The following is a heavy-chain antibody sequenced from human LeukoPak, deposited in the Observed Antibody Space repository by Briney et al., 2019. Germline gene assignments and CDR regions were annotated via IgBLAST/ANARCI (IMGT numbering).Heavy chain of an antibody. CDR1: GFTFSSYW. CDR2: INQDGSEK. CDR3: ASRVWVGATFHYYYYMDV. D-gene: IGHD1-26*01. V-gene: IGHV3-7*01. J-gene: IGHJ6*03. Sequence: PGGSLRLSCAASGFTFSSYWMSWVRQAPGKGLEWVANINQDGSEKYYVDSVKGQFTISRENAKNSLYLQMNSLRAEDTAVYYCASRVWVGATFHYYYYMDVWGKGTTVTVSS.